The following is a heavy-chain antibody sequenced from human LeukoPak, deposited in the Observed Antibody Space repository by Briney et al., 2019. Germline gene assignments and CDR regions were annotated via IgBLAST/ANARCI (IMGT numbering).Heavy chain of an antibody. CDR1: GYTFTDCY. J-gene: IGHJ4*02. D-gene: IGHD5-24*01. CDR3: AREEMDSNSFDY. CDR2: INPKSGGT. Sequence: GASVKVSCKASGYTFTDCYMHWVRQAPRQGLELMGWINPKSGGTNYGQKFQGRVTMTRDTSISTGYMEVSRLTSDDTAVYYCAREEMDSNSFDYWGQGTLVTVSS. V-gene: IGHV1-2*02.